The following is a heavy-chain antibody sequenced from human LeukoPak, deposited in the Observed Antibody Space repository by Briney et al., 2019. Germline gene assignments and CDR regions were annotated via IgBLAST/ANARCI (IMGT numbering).Heavy chain of an antibody. Sequence: SETLSLTCIVSGGSISSGTDYWGWIRQPPGKGLEWIGSIYYRGSTHYNPSLMSRVTISVDPPKSPFSLTLISMTDADTALYYCARHADKRASGSYPADDNPFFAFWGQGSLVTVSS. CDR2: IYYRGST. V-gene: IGHV4-39*01. CDR1: GGSISSGTDY. J-gene: IGHJ4*02. CDR3: ARHADKRASGSYPADDNPFFAF. D-gene: IGHD3-22*01.